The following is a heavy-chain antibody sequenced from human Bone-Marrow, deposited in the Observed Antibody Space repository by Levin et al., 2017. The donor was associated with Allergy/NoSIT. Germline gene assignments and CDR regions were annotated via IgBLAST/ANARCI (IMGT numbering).Heavy chain of an antibody. J-gene: IGHJ4*02. Sequence: SGGSLRLSCAASEFTVFNNYTSWVRQAPGKGLEWVSTIYSSGVTNYADSVKGRFIISRDRSKNTLYLQMNRLRDEDTAVYYCSRKTDSNPPGAYWGQGTLVTVSS. V-gene: IGHV3-53*01. CDR2: IYSSGVT. CDR3: SRKTDSNPPGAY. D-gene: IGHD6-13*01. CDR1: EFTVFNNY.